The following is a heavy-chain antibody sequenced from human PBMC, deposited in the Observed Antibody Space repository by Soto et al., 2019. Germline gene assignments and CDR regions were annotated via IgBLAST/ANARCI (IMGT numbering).Heavy chain of an antibody. CDR2: ISYDGSLK. CDR3: AKDVAAATNQLSNWFDP. J-gene: IGHJ5*02. D-gene: IGHD2-2*01. Sequence: PGGSLRLSCAASGFTFSNYGIHWVRQAPGKGLEWVAVISYDGSLKFYTESVKGRFTISRDNSRNTLYLQMSSLRAEDTAVYYCAKDVAAATNQLSNWFDPWGQGTLVTVSS. CDR1: GFTFSNYG. V-gene: IGHV3-30*18.